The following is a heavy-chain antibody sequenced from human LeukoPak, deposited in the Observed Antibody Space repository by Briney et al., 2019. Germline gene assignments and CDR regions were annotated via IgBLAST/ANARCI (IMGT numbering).Heavy chain of an antibody. D-gene: IGHD3-3*01. Sequence: ASVKVSCKASGYTFTSYYMHWVRQAPGQGLEWMGIINPSGGSTSYAQKFQGRVTMTRDTSTSTVYMGLSSLRSEDTAVYYCARDLSRFLEWLSGWFDPWGQGTLVTVSS. CDR1: GYTFTSYY. V-gene: IGHV1-46*03. CDR2: INPSGGST. J-gene: IGHJ5*02. CDR3: ARDLSRFLEWLSGWFDP.